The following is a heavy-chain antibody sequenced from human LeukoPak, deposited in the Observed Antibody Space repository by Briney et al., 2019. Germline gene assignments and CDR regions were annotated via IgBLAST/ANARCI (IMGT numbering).Heavy chain of an antibody. CDR3: ARDRVTFIGNRWYFDY. CDR1: GFTVSDSY. CDR2: IYSGGGT. J-gene: IGHJ4*02. Sequence: GGSLRLSCAASGFTVSDSYMTWVRQAPGKGLEWVSGIYSGGGTSYADSVKGRFTISRDSSKNTLYLQMNSLRVEDTAVYYCARDRVTFIGNRWYFDYWGQGTLVTVSS. D-gene: IGHD4-23*01. V-gene: IGHV3-53*01.